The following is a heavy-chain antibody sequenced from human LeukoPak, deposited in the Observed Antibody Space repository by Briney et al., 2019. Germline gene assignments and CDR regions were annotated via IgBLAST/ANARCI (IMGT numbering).Heavy chain of an antibody. CDR1: GFTFSLYW. Sequence: GGSLRLSCAASGFTFSLYWMNWVRRAPGKGLEWVANIKQDGSEKNYVDSVKGRFTISRDNSKNTLYLQMNSLRPEDTAVYYCAREGSYCGGACYSNYYFDYWGQGTLVTVSS. CDR3: AREGSYCGGACYSNYYFDY. D-gene: IGHD2-21*02. CDR2: IKQDGSEK. J-gene: IGHJ4*02. V-gene: IGHV3-7*01.